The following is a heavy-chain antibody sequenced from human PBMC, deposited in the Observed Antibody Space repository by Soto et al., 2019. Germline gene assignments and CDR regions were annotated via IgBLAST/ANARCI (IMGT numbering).Heavy chain of an antibody. J-gene: IGHJ6*02. CDR1: GGSLSNYG. CDR2: IIPVFGTA. V-gene: IGHV1-69*05. CDR3: ARGDAXXXVVTTYYAMDV. Sequence: QVQLVQSGAEVKKPGSSVKVSCKASGGSLSNYGISWVRQAPGQGLEWMGGIIPVFGTANYAQKFQGRVTIXXXXXXXXXXXXXXXXXXXXXXXXXXARGDAXXXVVTTYYAMDVWGQGTTVTVSS. D-gene: IGHD3-9*01.